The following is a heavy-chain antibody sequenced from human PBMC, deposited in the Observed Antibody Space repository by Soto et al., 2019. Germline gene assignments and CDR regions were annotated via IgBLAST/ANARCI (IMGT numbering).Heavy chain of an antibody. CDR1: GYTFTSYA. D-gene: IGHD5-18*01. CDR2: INAGNGNT. Sequence: ASVKVCCKASGYTFTSYAMHWVRQAPGQRLEWMGWINAGNGNTKYSQKFQGRVTITRDTSASTAYMELSSLRSEDTAVYYCARDRIQLWSTYYDYGMDVWGQGTTVTVSS. J-gene: IGHJ6*02. CDR3: ARDRIQLWSTYYDYGMDV. V-gene: IGHV1-3*01.